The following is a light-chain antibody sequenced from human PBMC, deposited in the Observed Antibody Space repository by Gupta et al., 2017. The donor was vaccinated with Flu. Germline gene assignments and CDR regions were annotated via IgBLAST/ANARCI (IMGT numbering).Light chain of an antibody. CDR3: VLYMGSGLWV. Sequence: QTVVTQEPSFSVSPGGTVTLPCGLSSGSVSTSYYPSWYQQTPGQAPRTLIYSTNTRSSGVPDRFSGSILGNKAALTITGAQADDESDYYCVLYMGSGLWVFGGGTKLTVL. J-gene: IGLJ3*02. CDR2: STN. V-gene: IGLV8-61*01. CDR1: SGSVSTSYY.